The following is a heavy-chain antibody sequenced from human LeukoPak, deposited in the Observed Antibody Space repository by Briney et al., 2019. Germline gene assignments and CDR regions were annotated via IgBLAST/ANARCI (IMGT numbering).Heavy chain of an antibody. CDR1: GGSIGSYY. J-gene: IGHJ4*02. CDR3: ARATSGYYFDF. D-gene: IGHD3-22*01. Sequence: SETLSLTCTVSGGSIGSYYWNWIRQPPGKGLEWIGYVSYSGSTNYNPSLKSRVIMSVDKPKNQFSLKLSSVTAADTAVYFCARATSGYYFDFWDQGALVTVSS. CDR2: VSYSGST. V-gene: IGHV4-59*01.